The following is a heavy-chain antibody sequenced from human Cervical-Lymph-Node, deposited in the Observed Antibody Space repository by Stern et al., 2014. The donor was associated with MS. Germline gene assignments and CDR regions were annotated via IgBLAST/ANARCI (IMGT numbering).Heavy chain of an antibody. V-gene: IGHV5-51*01. CDR3: ARHVQGFDY. J-gene: IGHJ4*02. Sequence: VQLGQSGAEVKKPGESLQISCKLSGYSFTIYYIAWVRQMPGKGLEWMGFIYPYDSDTTYSPSFQGQVTISANKSITTAYLQWSSLRASDTAMYYCARHVQGFDYWGQGTLVTVSS. CDR2: IYPYDSDT. CDR1: GYSFTIYY.